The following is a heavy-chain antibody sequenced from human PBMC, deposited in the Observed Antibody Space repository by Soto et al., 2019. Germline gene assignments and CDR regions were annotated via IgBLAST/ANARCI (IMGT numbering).Heavy chain of an antibody. V-gene: IGHV4-59*01. CDR3: ARGSVGYVQRWYTPYYYYGMDV. CDR1: GGSISSYY. Sequence: QVQLQESGPGLVKPSETLSLTCTVSGGSISSYYWSWIRQPPGKGLEWIGYIYYSGSTNYNPSLKSRVTISVDTSKNQFSLKLSSVTAADTAVYYCARGSVGYVQRWYTPYYYYGMDVWGQGTTVTVSS. D-gene: IGHD1-1*01. J-gene: IGHJ6*02. CDR2: IYYSGST.